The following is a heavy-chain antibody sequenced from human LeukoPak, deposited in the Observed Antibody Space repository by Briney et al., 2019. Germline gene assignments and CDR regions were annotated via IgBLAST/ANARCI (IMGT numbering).Heavy chain of an antibody. V-gene: IGHV4-61*01. CDR1: GGSVSSGSYY. J-gene: IGHJ4*02. CDR2: IYYSGST. D-gene: IGHD3-10*01. Sequence: SETLSLTCTVSGGSVSSGSYYWSWIRQPPGKGLEWIGYIYYSGSTNYNPSLKSRVTKSVDTSKNQFSLKLSSVTAADTAVYYCARVVYYGSGSYYTPFDYWGQGTLVTVSS. CDR3: ARVVYYGSGSYYTPFDY.